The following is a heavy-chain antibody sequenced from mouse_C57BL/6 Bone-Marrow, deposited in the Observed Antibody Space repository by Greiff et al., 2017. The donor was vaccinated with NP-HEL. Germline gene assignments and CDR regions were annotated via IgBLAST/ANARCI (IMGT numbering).Heavy chain of an antibody. CDR3: ARSGAFDY. V-gene: IGHV1-55*01. Sequence: QVQLQQSGAELVKPGASVKMSCKASGYTFTSYWITWVKQRPGQGLEWIGVIYPGSGSTNYNEKFKGKVTLTVDKASSTDYMLLSSLTAEDSAVYSCARSGAFDYWGQGTPLTVSS. J-gene: IGHJ2*01. CDR1: GYTFTSYW. CDR2: IYPGSGST.